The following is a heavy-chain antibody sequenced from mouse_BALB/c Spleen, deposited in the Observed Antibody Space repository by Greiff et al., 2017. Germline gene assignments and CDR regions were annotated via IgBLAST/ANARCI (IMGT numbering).Heavy chain of an antibody. D-gene: IGHD2-4*01. Sequence: EVKLMESGAELVKPGASVKLSCTASGFNIKDTYMHWVKQRPEQGLEWIGRIDPANGNTKYDPKFQGKATITADTSSNTAYLQLSSLTSEDTAVYYCAREGDYDLYYAMDYWGQGTSVTVSS. CDR2: IDPANGNT. J-gene: IGHJ4*01. CDR1: GFNIKDTY. CDR3: AREGDYDLYYAMDY. V-gene: IGHV14-3*02.